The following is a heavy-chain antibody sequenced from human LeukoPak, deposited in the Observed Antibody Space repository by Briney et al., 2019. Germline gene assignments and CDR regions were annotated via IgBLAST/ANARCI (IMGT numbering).Heavy chain of an antibody. Sequence: GSPVRVSCKASGGTFSSYAISWVRQAPGQGLEWMGGVITIFGIANYAQKFQGRVTITADKSTSTAYMELSSLRSEDTAVYYCARVYYDSSGYGEFSYYGMDVWGQGTTVTVSS. CDR1: GGTFSSYA. V-gene: IGHV1-69*17. CDR2: VITIFGIA. CDR3: ARVYYDSSGYGEFSYYGMDV. J-gene: IGHJ6*02. D-gene: IGHD3-22*01.